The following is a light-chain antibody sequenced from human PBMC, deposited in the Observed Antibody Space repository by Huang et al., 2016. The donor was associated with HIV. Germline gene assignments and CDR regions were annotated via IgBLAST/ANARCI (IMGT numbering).Light chain of an antibody. CDR1: QDIREY. CDR3: QQYDKFSLT. J-gene: IGKJ3*01. Sequence: DIQMTQSPSSLSASVGDRVTITYQASQDIREYLNWYQQKPGKAPKLLIYDTSRLESGVPSRFSGSGSGTHFTLTIASLQLEDFATYYCQQYDKFSLTFGPGTIVDMK. V-gene: IGKV1-33*01. CDR2: DTS.